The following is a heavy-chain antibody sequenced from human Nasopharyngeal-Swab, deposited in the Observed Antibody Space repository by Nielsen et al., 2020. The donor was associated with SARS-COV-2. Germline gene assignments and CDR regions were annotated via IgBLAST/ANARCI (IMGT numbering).Heavy chain of an antibody. J-gene: IGHJ5*02. Sequence: GESLKISCAASGFTFFSYWMHWVRQAPGKGLEWVSFINSDGTTTTYADSVKGGFTISRDDATNTLFLQMNSLRDDDTGVYYCARGPSLGWFDPWDQGTLVTVSS. CDR3: ARGPSLGWFDP. V-gene: IGHV3-74*01. CDR1: GFTFFSYW. CDR2: INSDGTTT.